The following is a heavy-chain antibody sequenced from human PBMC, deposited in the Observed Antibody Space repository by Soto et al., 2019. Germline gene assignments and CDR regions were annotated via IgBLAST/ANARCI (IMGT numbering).Heavy chain of an antibody. CDR2: ITGSGTST. CDR1: GFTCSGYS. V-gene: IGHV3-23*01. J-gene: IGHJ6*02. CDR3: GKSQDFYYYTMDV. Sequence: PXGSLRVSCASSGFTCSGYSMTLVLQAPGKGLEWVSSITGSGTSTYYADSVKGRFIISRDNSKNTVSLQMNSLRADDTAVYYCGKSQDFYYYTMDVWGQGTTVTVSS.